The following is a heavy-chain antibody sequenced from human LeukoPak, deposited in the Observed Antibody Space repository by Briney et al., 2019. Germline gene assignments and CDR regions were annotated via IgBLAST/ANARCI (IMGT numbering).Heavy chain of an antibody. CDR3: ARLDDRAARIGVGHSSSWSSRRGFDY. CDR2: IYYSGST. V-gene: IGHV4-34*01. CDR1: GGSFSGYY. Sequence: SETLSLTCAVYGGSFSGYYWSWIRQPPGKGLEWIGSIYYSGSTYYNPSLKSRVTISVDTSKNQFSLKLSSVTAADTAVYYCARLDDRAARIGVGHSSSWSSRRGFDYWGQGTLVTVSS. D-gene: IGHD6-13*01. J-gene: IGHJ4*02.